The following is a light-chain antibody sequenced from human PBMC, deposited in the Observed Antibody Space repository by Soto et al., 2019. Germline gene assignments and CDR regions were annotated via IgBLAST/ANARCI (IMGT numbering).Light chain of an antibody. CDR1: SSDVGGYNY. V-gene: IGLV2-11*01. Sequence: QSVLTQPPSVSGSPGQSVTISCTGTSSDVGGYNYVSWYQQHPGEAPKVIIFDVSKRPSGVPDRFSGSKSGSTASLTISGLKPNAVGDYYCCPFAGGLYVVGTETKVTVL. J-gene: IGLJ1*01. CDR2: DVS. CDR3: CPFAGGLYV.